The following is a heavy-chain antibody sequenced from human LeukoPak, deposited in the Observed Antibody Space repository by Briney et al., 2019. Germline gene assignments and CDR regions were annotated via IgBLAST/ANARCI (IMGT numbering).Heavy chain of an antibody. CDR3: ARGDHYTSSFFDP. CDR2: IYHSGST. V-gene: IGHV4-59*01. D-gene: IGHD6-13*01. J-gene: IGHJ5*02. Sequence: SETLSLTCTVSGGSISGYYWTWIRQPPGKGLEWIGHIYHSGSTNYNPSLKSRVTISVDTSKKQFSLKMSSVTAADTAVHYCARGDHYTSSFFDPWGQGTLVTVSS. CDR1: GGSISGYY.